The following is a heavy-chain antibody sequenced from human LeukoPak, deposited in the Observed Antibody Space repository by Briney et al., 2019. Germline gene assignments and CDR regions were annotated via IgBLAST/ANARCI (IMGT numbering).Heavy chain of an antibody. CDR1: GLSFSSYS. J-gene: IGHJ6*03. D-gene: IGHD6-19*01. CDR3: ARDEGSDYYYYYMDV. Sequence: GGSLRLSCASSGLSFSSYSMNWVRQAPGKGLEWVSSISSAGGYIHYADSVKGRFTISRDNAKNSLYLQMNGLRVEDTAIYYCARDEGSDYYYYYMDVWGKGTTVTVSS. V-gene: IGHV3-21*01. CDR2: ISSAGGYI.